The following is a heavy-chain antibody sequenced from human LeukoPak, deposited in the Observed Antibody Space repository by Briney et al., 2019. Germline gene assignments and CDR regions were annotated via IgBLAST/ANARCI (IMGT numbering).Heavy chain of an antibody. CDR2: ISGSGGST. CDR1: GFTFSSYA. Sequence: GGSLRLSCAASGFTFSSYAMSWVRQAPGKGLEWVSAISGSGGSTYYADSVKGRFTISRDNSKNTLYLQMNSLRAEDTAVYYCARAGYGYSSGWYVYWGQGTLVTVSS. D-gene: IGHD6-19*01. V-gene: IGHV3-23*01. CDR3: ARAGYGYSSGWYVY. J-gene: IGHJ4*02.